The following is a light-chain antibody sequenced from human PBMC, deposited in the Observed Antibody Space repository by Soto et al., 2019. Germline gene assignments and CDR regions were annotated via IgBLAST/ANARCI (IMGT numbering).Light chain of an antibody. J-gene: IGKJ2*01. Sequence: DIQMTQSPSTLSASVGDRVTITCRASQSINTWLAWYQQKPGKAPKLLIYKASSLGSGVPSRFSGSGSGTEFTITISRLQPDDFPVYYCQQYTSHSSYTFRHGTKLEIK. CDR1: QSINTW. CDR2: KAS. CDR3: QQYTSHSSYT. V-gene: IGKV1-5*03.